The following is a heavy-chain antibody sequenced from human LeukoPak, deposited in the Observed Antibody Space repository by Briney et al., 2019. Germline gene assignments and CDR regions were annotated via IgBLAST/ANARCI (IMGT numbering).Heavy chain of an antibody. D-gene: IGHD2-2*01. Sequence: GASVKVSCKVSGYTLTELSMHWVRQAPGKGLEWMGGFDPEDGETIYAQKFQGRVTMTEDTSTDTAYMELSSLRSEDTAVYYCATDGPYCSSTSCKGYYWGQGTLVTVSS. V-gene: IGHV1-24*01. CDR1: GYTLTELS. J-gene: IGHJ4*02. CDR3: ATDGPYCSSTSCKGYY. CDR2: FDPEDGET.